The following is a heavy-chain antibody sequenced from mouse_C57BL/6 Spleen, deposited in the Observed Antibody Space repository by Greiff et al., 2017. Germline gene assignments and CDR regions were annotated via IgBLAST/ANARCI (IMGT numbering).Heavy chain of an antibody. Sequence: VKLQQPGAELVMPGASVKLSCKASGYTFTSYWMHWVKQRPGQGLEWIGEIDPSDSYTNYNQKFKGKSTLTVDKSSSTAYMQLSSLTSEDSAVYYCARKDYGSSLFDYWGQGTTLTVSS. J-gene: IGHJ2*01. D-gene: IGHD1-1*01. CDR2: IDPSDSYT. V-gene: IGHV1-69*01. CDR3: ARKDYGSSLFDY. CDR1: GYTFTSYW.